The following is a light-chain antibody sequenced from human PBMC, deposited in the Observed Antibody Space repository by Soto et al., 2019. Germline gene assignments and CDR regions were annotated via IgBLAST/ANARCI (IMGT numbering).Light chain of an antibody. CDR1: SSDVGAYNF. J-gene: IGLJ2*01. CDR3: SSYTLSSTVV. V-gene: IGLV2-14*03. Sequence: QSALAQPASVSGSPGQSITISCTGSSSDVGAYNFVSWYQQHPGEVPKLIIYDVSNRPSGVSNRFSGSKSGNTASLTISGLQAEDEADYFCSSYTLSSTVVFGGGTKLTVL. CDR2: DVS.